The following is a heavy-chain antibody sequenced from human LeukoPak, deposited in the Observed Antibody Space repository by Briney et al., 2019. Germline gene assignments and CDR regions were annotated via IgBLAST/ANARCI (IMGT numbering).Heavy chain of an antibody. CDR3: AREQWVRSSRSFDY. CDR2: IDTDGGRT. CDR1: GFTFENYW. D-gene: IGHD6-19*01. V-gene: IGHV3-74*01. J-gene: IGHJ4*02. Sequence: GGSLRLPCVVSGFTFENYWMHWVRHAPGKGLEGGSNIDTDGGRTTYAGYVKGRFTISRDNAKKTLYLQMTSLRAEDTAVYYCAREQWVRSSRSFDYWGQGTLVTVSS.